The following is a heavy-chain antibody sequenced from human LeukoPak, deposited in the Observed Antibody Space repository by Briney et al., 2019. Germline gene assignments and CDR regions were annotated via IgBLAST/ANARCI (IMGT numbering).Heavy chain of an antibody. CDR2: ISSYKCNT. CDR1: GYTFTSYG. V-gene: IGHV1-18*01. CDR3: ARDEYDFWSGYSPTSRHDY. Sequence: ASVNVSCKASGYTFTSYGISGVRQAPGQGLEGMGWISSYKCNTNYAQKLQGRVTMTTDTSTSTAYMELRSLRSDDTAVYYCARDEYDFWSGYSPTSRHDYWGQGTLVTVSS. J-gene: IGHJ4*02. D-gene: IGHD3-3*01.